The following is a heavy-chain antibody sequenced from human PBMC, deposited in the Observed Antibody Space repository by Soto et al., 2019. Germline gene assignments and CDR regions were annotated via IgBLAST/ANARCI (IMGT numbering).Heavy chain of an antibody. J-gene: IGHJ3*02. V-gene: IGHV3-23*01. CDR2: ISGSGGST. CDR1: GFTFSSYA. D-gene: IGHD7-27*01. Sequence: PGGSLRLSCAASGFTFSSYAMSWVRQASGKGLEWVSAISGSGGSTYYADSVKGRFTISRDNSKNTLYLQMNSLRAEDTAVYYCAKDSEGAQLTGAFDIWGQGTMVTVSS. CDR3: AKDSEGAQLTGAFDI.